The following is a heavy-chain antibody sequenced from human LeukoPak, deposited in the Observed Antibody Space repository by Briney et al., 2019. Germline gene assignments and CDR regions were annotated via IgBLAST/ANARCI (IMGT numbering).Heavy chain of an antibody. CDR2: TYYRSKWYN. CDR3: ARGPRVGYSSGWYLYDY. CDR1: GDSVSSNSAA. Sequence: SQALSLTCAISGDSVSSNSAAWNWIRQSPSRGLEWLRRTYYRSKWYNDYAVSVKSRITINPDTSKNQFSLQLNSVTPEDTAVYYCARGPRVGYSSGWYLYDYWGQGTLVTVSS. V-gene: IGHV6-1*01. J-gene: IGHJ4*02. D-gene: IGHD6-19*01.